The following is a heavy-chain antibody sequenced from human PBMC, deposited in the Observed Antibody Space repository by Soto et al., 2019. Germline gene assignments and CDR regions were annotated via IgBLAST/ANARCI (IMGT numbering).Heavy chain of an antibody. CDR1: GFTFSSYG. Sequence: GGSLSLSCAASGFTFSSYGMHWVRQAPGKGLEWVAVIWYDGSNKYYADSVKGRFTISRDNSKNTLYLQMNSLRAEDTAVYYCARQQDYYYYGMDVWGQGTTVTVSS. J-gene: IGHJ6*02. CDR3: ARQQDYYYYGMDV. CDR2: IWYDGSNK. V-gene: IGHV3-33*01.